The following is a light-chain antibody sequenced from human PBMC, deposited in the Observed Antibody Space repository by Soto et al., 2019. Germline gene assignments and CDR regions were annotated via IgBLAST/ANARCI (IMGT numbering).Light chain of an antibody. CDR3: TSYTSISLYV. Sequence: QSVLTQPASVSGSLGQSITISCTGTSSDVGGYNYVSWYQQHPGKAPKLMIYEVSNRPSGVSNRFSGSKSGNTASLTISGLQAVDEADYYCTSYTSISLYVFGTGTKVTVL. V-gene: IGLV2-14*01. J-gene: IGLJ1*01. CDR1: SSDVGGYNY. CDR2: EVS.